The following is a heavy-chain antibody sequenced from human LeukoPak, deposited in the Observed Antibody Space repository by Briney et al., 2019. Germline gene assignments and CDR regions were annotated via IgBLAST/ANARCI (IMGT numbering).Heavy chain of an antibody. D-gene: IGHD3-22*01. CDR2: MNPNSGNT. CDR1: GYTFTSYG. V-gene: IGHV1-8*03. J-gene: IGHJ3*02. CDR3: AKGGDSSGYFYSYDAFDI. Sequence: ASVKVSCKASGYTFTSYGISWVRQATGQGLEWMGWMNPNSGNTGYAQKFQGRVTITRNTSISTAYMELSSLRSEDTAVYYCAKGGDSSGYFYSYDAFDIWGQGTMVTVSS.